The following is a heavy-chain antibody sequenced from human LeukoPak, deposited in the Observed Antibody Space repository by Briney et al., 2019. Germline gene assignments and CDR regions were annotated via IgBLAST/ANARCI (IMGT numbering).Heavy chain of an antibody. CDR2: ISGSSSYI. Sequence: GGSLRLSCAASGFTYSNYNMNWVRQAPGKGLEWVSCISGSSSYISYADSVKGRFTISRDNAKNSLYLQMNSLRAEDTAAYYCARSEGIAVAGIYYYYGMDVWGQGTTVTVSS. D-gene: IGHD6-19*01. V-gene: IGHV3-21*01. CDR1: GFTYSNYN. CDR3: ARSEGIAVAGIYYYYGMDV. J-gene: IGHJ6*02.